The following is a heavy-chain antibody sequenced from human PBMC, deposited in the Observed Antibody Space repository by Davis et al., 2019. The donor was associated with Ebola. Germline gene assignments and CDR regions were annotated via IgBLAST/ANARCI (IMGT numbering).Heavy chain of an antibody. CDR1: GDSISSYF. CDR3: AREGTTSQGRGLDV. D-gene: IGHD1-26*01. CDR2: IHTSGIT. Sequence: PGGSLRLSCTVSGDSISSYFWTWIRQPAGKGLEWIGRIHTSGITNYNPSLKSRVTMSVDTSKHQISLNLNSVTAADTAVYYCAREGTTSQGRGLDVWGQGTTVTVSS. J-gene: IGHJ6*02. V-gene: IGHV4-4*07.